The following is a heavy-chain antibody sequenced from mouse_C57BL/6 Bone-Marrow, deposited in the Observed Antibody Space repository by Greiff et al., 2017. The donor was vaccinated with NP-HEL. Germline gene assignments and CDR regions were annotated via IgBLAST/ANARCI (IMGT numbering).Heavy chain of an antibody. Sequence: QVQLQQSGAELARPGASVKLSCKASGYTFTSYGISWVKQRTGQGLEWIGEIYPRSGNTYYNEKFKGKATLTADKSSSTAYMELRSLTSEDSAVYFCARKNYAPPFDYWGQGTTLTVSS. V-gene: IGHV1-81*01. J-gene: IGHJ2*01. CDR3: ARKNYAPPFDY. D-gene: IGHD2-4*01. CDR1: GYTFTSYG. CDR2: IYPRSGNT.